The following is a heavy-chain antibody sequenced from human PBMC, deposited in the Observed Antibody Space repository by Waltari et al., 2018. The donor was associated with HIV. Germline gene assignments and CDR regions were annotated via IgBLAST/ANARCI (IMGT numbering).Heavy chain of an antibody. CDR1: GFDFYTYG. Sequence: QIQLLQSGAEVKKPGASVRVSCKTSGFDFYTYGFNWVRQARGQGLEWVGWINDYNDDTRYAQSLQGRLTLTRDTSTATVYMELKSLRSDDTAVYYCAREGWEHFDYWGQGSLVTVSS. J-gene: IGHJ4*02. V-gene: IGHV1-18*01. D-gene: IGHD1-1*01. CDR3: AREGWEHFDY. CDR2: INDYNDDT.